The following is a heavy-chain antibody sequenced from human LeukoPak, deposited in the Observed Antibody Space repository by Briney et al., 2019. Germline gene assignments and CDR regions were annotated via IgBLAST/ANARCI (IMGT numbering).Heavy chain of an antibody. CDR1: GFTFSSYS. D-gene: IGHD6-13*01. Sequence: GSLRLSCAASGFTFSSYSMNWVRQAPGKGLEWVSSISSSSYIYYADSVKGRFTISRDNAKNSLYLQMNSLRVEDTAVYYCATPTAGTWHFDYWGQGTLVTVSS. V-gene: IGHV3-21*01. CDR3: ATPTAGTWHFDY. CDR2: ISSSSYI. J-gene: IGHJ4*02.